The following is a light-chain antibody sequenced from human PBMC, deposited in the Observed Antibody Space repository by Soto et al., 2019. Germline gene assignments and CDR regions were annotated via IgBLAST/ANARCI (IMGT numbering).Light chain of an antibody. J-gene: IGKJ2*01. CDR1: QSISNH. CDR3: QQYNAWPPLYT. CDR2: GAS. V-gene: IGKV3-15*01. Sequence: EIVMTQSPATLSVSPGERATLSCRASQSISNHLAWYQHNPGQAPRLLIYGASTRATGIPDRFSGSGSETEFTLTISSLQSEDFVVYYCQQYNAWPPLYTFGQGTKLEIK.